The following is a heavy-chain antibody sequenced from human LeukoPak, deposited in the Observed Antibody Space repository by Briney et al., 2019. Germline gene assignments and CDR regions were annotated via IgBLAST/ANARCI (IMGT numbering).Heavy chain of an antibody. Sequence: SETLSLTCTVSGGSISSGSYYWSWIRQPAGKGLEWIGRIYTSGSTNYNPSLKSRVTISVDTSKNQFSLKLSSVTAADTAVYYCARDSGEYYDSSGYYGWFDPWGQGTLVTVSS. CDR3: ARDSGEYYDSSGYYGWFDP. CDR1: GGSISSGSYY. D-gene: IGHD3-22*01. J-gene: IGHJ5*02. V-gene: IGHV4-61*02. CDR2: IYTSGST.